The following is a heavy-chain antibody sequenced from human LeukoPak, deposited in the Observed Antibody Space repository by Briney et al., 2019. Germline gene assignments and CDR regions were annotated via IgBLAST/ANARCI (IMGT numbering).Heavy chain of an antibody. V-gene: IGHV3-23*01. CDR3: AKDLQGYCSSTSCYTDY. CDR1: GFTFSSYW. Sequence: PGGSLRLSCAASGFTFSSYWMSWVRQAPGKGLEWVSAISGSGGSTYYADSVKGRFAISRDNSKNTLYLQMNSLRAEDTAVYYCAKDLQGYCSSTSCYTDYWGQGTLVTVSS. J-gene: IGHJ4*02. CDR2: ISGSGGST. D-gene: IGHD2-2*02.